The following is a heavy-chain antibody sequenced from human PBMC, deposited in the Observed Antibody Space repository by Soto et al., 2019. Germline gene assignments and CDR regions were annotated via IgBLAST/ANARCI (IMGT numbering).Heavy chain of an antibody. J-gene: IGHJ6*02. CDR3: TREGSAPYYYYAMGA. CDR2: INTRNGNT. CDR1: GYTFTTYC. V-gene: IGHV1-18*01. D-gene: IGHD3-10*01. Sequence: ASVKGSCKASGYTFTTYCISWVRQAPGEGLEWLGWINTRNGNTNYAQNLQGRVFMTADTSTNTAYMELRSLRSDDTAIYYCTREGSAPYYYYAMGAWGQGTTVSVSS.